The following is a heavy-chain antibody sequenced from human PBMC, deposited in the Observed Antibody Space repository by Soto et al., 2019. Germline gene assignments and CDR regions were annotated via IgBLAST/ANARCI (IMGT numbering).Heavy chain of an antibody. CDR1: GASINDYY. J-gene: IGHJ5*02. D-gene: IGHD6-13*01. V-gene: IGHV4-59*01. CDR3: ARANSSTWYKLEYKWFDP. CDR2: MYYSETT. Sequence: SETLSLTCTVSGASINDYYWSWIRQTPGKGLEWVGFMYYSETTKYNPSLKGRVNMSLDTSMNQVSLHLNSVTAADTAVYYCARANSSTWYKLEYKWFDPWGQGTLVTVSS.